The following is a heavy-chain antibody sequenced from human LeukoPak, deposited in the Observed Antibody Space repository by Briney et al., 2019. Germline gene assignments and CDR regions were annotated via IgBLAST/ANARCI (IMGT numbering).Heavy chain of an antibody. Sequence: GGSLRLSCAASGFTFSSYGMHWVRQAPGKGLEWVAVIWYDGSNKYYADSVKGRFTISRDNSKNTLYLQMNSLRAEDTAVYYCVSSTDYGDYWFDPWGQGTLVTVSP. D-gene: IGHD4-17*01. CDR1: GFTFSSYG. CDR2: IWYDGSNK. V-gene: IGHV3-33*01. CDR3: VSSTDYGDYWFDP. J-gene: IGHJ5*02.